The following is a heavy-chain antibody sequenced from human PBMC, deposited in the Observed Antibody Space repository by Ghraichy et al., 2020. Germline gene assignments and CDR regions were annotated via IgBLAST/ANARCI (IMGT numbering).Heavy chain of an antibody. J-gene: IGHJ4*02. CDR1: GYTFTNND. Sequence: ASVKVSCKASGYTFTNNDINWVRQATGQGLEWIGWMNPNSGNTGYTQRFQGRVTMTRNTSINTAYMELSGLRSEDTAVYYCARGTKASRYFDYWGQGNLVIVSS. CDR3: ARGTKASRYFDY. CDR2: MNPNSGNT. V-gene: IGHV1-8*01.